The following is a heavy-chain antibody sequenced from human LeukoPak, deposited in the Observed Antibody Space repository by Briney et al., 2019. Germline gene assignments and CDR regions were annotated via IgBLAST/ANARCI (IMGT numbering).Heavy chain of an antibody. V-gene: IGHV3-20*04. D-gene: IGHD4/OR15-4a*01. Sequence: PGGSLRLSCAASGFTFDDYGMSWVRQAPGKGLEWVSGINWNGGSTGYADSVKGRFTISRDNAKNSLYLQMNSLRAEDTALYYCARGRERKLTRRINDYWGQGTLVTVSS. J-gene: IGHJ4*02. CDR2: INWNGGST. CDR1: GFTFDDYG. CDR3: ARGRERKLTRRINDY.